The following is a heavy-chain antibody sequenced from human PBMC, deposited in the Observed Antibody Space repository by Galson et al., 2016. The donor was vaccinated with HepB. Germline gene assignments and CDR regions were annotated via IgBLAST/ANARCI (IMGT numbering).Heavy chain of an antibody. J-gene: IGHJ6*04. CDR1: GFTFDAYA. Sequence: SLRLSCAASGFTFDAYAMTWVRQAPGKGLEWVSAVSPSGDSKYYIESVKGRFTISRDNAKKSLYLQMNSLRPEDTAVYFCAKEFGWGDITGRVPDYYYYGVDAWGKGTKVTVSS. CDR2: VSPSGDSK. D-gene: IGHD1-14*01. CDR3: AKEFGWGDITGRVPDYYYYGVDA. V-gene: IGHV3-23*01.